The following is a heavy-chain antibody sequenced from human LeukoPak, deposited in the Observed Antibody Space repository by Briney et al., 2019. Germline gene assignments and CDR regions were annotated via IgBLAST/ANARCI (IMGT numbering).Heavy chain of an antibody. J-gene: IGHJ4*02. D-gene: IGHD3-22*01. V-gene: IGHV4-34*01. CDR3: VTYYFDSSGPKKNY. CDR2: INHSGST. CDR1: GGSFSGYY. Sequence: SETLSLTCAVYGGSFSGYYWSWIRQPPGKGLEWIGEINHSGSTNYNPSLKSRVTISVDTSKKQYSLKLSSVTAADTAVYYCVTYYFDSSGPKKNYWGQGTLVTVSS.